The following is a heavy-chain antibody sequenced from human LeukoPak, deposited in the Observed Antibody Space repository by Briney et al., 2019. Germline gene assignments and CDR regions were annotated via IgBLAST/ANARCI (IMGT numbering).Heavy chain of an antibody. Sequence: PGGSLRLSCAASGFTFDDYAMHWVRQAPGKGLEWVSSISSRAGTIYYADSVKGRFTISRDNAKNSLYLQMNSLRAEDTAVYYCARVGALSSSWLLYWGQGTLVTVPS. J-gene: IGHJ4*02. D-gene: IGHD6-13*01. V-gene: IGHV3-48*03. CDR2: ISSRAGTI. CDR1: GFTFDDYA. CDR3: ARVGALSSSWLLY.